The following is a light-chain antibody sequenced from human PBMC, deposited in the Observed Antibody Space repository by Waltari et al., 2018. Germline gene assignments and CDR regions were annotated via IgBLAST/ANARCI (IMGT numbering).Light chain of an antibody. CDR3: QQYDNLPRT. Sequence: DIQMTQSPSSLSASVGDRVTITCQASQDISNYLNWYQQKPGKAPKLLIYDASNFETGVPSRFSGSGSGTDFTFTISSLQPEDIATYYGQQYDNLPRTFGQGTKVEIK. J-gene: IGKJ1*01. CDR2: DAS. V-gene: IGKV1-33*01. CDR1: QDISNY.